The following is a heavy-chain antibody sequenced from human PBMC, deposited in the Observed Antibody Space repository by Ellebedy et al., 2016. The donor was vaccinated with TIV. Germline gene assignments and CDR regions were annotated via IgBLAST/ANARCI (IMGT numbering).Heavy chain of an antibody. CDR3: ARQKSYDSSGYLAFDI. CDR2: IDPSDSYT. J-gene: IGHJ3*02. V-gene: IGHV5-10-1*01. Sequence: GGSLRLXCKGSGYSFTSYWISWVRQMPGRGLEWMGRIDPSDSYTNYSPSFQGHVTISADKSISTAFLQWSSLKASDTAMYYCARQKSYDSSGYLAFDIWGQGTMVTVSS. D-gene: IGHD3-22*01. CDR1: GYSFTSYW.